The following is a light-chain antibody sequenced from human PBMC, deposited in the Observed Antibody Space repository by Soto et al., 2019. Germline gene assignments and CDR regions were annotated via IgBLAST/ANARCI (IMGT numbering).Light chain of an antibody. J-gene: IGLJ1*01. Sequence: QSVLTQPPSVSGAPGQRVTISCTGSSSNIGAGYEVHWYQQLPGTAPKLIIYANSKRPTGVPDRFSGSKSGTSASLAISGLRSEDEADYYCAAWDDSLSGYVFGTGTKLTVL. CDR2: ANS. CDR3: AAWDDSLSGYV. CDR1: SSNIGAGYE. V-gene: IGLV1-40*01.